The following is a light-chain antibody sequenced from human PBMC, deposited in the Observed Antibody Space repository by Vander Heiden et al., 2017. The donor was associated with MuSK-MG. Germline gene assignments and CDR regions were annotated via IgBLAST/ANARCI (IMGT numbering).Light chain of an antibody. Sequence: DIQMTQSPSSLSASVGDRVTITCRASQAITSSLAWYQQKPSKAPKLLLHAASRFETSVPSRLSGTGSGTDFSLTIRILHPEDHATYYCQQDESTPVTFGGGTKVELK. CDR3: QQDESTPVT. J-gene: IGKJ4*01. CDR2: AAS. CDR1: QAITSS. V-gene: IGKV1-NL1*01.